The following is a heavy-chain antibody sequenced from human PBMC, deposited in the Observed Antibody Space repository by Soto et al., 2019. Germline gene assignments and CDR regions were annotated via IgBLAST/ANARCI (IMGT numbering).Heavy chain of an antibody. CDR2: IYSGGST. V-gene: IGHV3-53*01. CDR1: GFTFSSNY. CDR3: AKDDEESVNEPIPGDC. J-gene: IGHJ4*02. D-gene: IGHD1-1*01. Sequence: XGSLRLSCAASGFTFSSNYMSWVRQAPGKGLEWVSVIYSGGSTYYADSVKGRFTISRDNSKNTLYPQMNSLRAEDTAVYYCAKDDEESVNEPIPGDCWGQGTVVTVSS.